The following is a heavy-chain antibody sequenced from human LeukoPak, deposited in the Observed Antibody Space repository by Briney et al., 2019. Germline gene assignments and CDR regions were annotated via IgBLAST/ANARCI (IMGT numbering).Heavy chain of an antibody. D-gene: IGHD3-10*01. J-gene: IGHJ6*03. V-gene: IGHV1-8*01. Sequence: ASVKVSCKASGYTFTSYDINWVRQATGQGLEWMGWMNPNSGNTGYAQKFQGRVTMTRDMSTSTVYMELSSLRSEDTAVYYCARAHYYGSGPLRRYYYYYYYMDVWGKGTTVTISS. CDR2: MNPNSGNT. CDR3: ARAHYYGSGPLRRYYYYYYYMDV. CDR1: GYTFTSYD.